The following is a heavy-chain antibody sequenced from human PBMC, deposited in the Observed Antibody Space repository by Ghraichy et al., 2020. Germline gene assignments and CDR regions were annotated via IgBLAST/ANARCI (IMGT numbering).Heavy chain of an antibody. CDR2: ISSSSSTI. Sequence: GESLRLSCAASGFTFSSYSMNWVRQAPGKGLEWVSYISSSSSTIYYADSVKGRFTISRDNAKNSLYLQMNSLRDEDTAVYYCARGPTPPYSGSYKGWSLVFDYWGQGTLVTVSS. CDR1: GFTFSSYS. CDR3: ARGPTPPYSGSYKGWSLVFDY. D-gene: IGHD1-26*01. V-gene: IGHV3-48*02. J-gene: IGHJ4*02.